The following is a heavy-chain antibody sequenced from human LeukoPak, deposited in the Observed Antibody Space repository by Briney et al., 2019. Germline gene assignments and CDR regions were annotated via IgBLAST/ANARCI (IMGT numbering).Heavy chain of an antibody. CDR2: ISSSSSYI. CDR3: ARDRAGSVDYFDY. CDR1: GFTFSSYS. V-gene: IGHV3-21*01. D-gene: IGHD3-10*01. Sequence: GGSLRLSCAASGFTFSSYSMNWVRQAPGKGLEWVLSISSSSSYIYYADSVKGRFTISRDNAKNSLYLQMNSLRAEDTAVYYCARDRAGSVDYFDYWGQGTLVTVSS. J-gene: IGHJ4*02.